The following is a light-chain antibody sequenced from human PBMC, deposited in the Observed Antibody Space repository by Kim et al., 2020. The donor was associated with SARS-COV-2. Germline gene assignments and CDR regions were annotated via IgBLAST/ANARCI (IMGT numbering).Light chain of an antibody. CDR3: QQYGSSPPLT. J-gene: IGKJ1*01. Sequence: EIVLTQSPGTLSLSPGERATLSCRASQSVSSGYLAWYQQKPGQAPRLLIYAASSRATGIPDRFSGSGSGTDFTFTISRLEPEDFAVYYWQQYGSSPPLTFGQGTKVDIK. CDR1: QSVSSGY. CDR2: AAS. V-gene: IGKV3-20*01.